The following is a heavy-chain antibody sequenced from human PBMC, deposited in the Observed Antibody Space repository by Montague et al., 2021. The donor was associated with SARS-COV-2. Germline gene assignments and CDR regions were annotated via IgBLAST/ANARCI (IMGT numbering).Heavy chain of an antibody. D-gene: IGHD2-8*02. Sequence: SLRLSCAASGFTFSDYYMGWIRQAPGKGLEWVSDISTSSFYTNYADSVKGRFTISRDNAKNSLYLQMNSLRAADTAVYYCARGGHCSRGVCSSVGLVDFWGPGILVTVSS. CDR1: GFTFSDYY. CDR3: ARGGHCSRGVCSSVGLVDF. CDR2: ISTSSFYT. V-gene: IGHV3-11*05. J-gene: IGHJ4*02.